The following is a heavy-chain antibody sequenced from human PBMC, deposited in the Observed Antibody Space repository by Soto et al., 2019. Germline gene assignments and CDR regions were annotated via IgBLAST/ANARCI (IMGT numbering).Heavy chain of an antibody. J-gene: IGHJ4*02. CDR2: MWYGGSNE. V-gene: IGHV3-33*01. CDR1: GFTFSSYG. Sequence: QVHLVESGGGVVQPGRSLRLSCAASGFTFSSYGMHWVRQAPGKGLEWVAVMWYGGSNEYYAESVKGRFTISRDTSKNTLYLPMSSLRVEDTAVYYCARGIVATIAEYWGQGTLVTVSS. D-gene: IGHD5-12*01. CDR3: ARGIVATIAEY.